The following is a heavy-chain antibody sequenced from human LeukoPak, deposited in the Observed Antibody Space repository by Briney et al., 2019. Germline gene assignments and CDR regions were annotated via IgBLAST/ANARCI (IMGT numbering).Heavy chain of an antibody. J-gene: IGHJ4*02. CDR1: GFTFDDYA. D-gene: IGHD3-22*01. Sequence: QSGGSLRLSCAASGFTFDDYAMHWVRQAPGKGLEWVSGISWNSGSIGYADSVKGRFTISRDNAKNSLYLQMNSLRAEDTAVYYCARDGDSSGYPHFDYWGQGTLVTVSS. CDR2: ISWNSGSI. CDR3: ARDGDSSGYPHFDY. V-gene: IGHV3-9*01.